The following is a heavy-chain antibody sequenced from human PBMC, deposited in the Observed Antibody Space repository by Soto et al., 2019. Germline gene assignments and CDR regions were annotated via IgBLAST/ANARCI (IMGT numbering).Heavy chain of an antibody. D-gene: IGHD4-17*01. Sequence: DVYLLESGGTLVQPGGSLRLSCAASGFDFSSYAMTWVRQAPGKGLEWVSGITYTGDTTYYADSVKGRFTISRDNYRNTLYLQMNSLRADEMAMYFCAKDWPGTSSVTSDYWGQGTLVTVSS. V-gene: IGHV3-23*01. CDR3: AKDWPGTSSVTSDY. CDR2: ITYTGDTT. CDR1: GFDFSSYA. J-gene: IGHJ4*02.